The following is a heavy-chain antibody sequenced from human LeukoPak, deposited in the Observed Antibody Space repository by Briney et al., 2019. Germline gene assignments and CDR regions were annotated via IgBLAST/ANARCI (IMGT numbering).Heavy chain of an antibody. CDR3: ARVSYDILTGPAFDY. D-gene: IGHD3-9*01. J-gene: IGHJ4*02. V-gene: IGHV4-38-2*02. CDR1: GYSISSGYY. Sequence: SETLSLTCTVSGYSISSGYYWGWIRQPPGKGLEWIGYIYYSGSTNYNPSLKSRVTISVDTSKNQFSLKLSSVTAADTAVYYCARVSYDILTGPAFDYWGQGTLVTVSS. CDR2: IYYSGST.